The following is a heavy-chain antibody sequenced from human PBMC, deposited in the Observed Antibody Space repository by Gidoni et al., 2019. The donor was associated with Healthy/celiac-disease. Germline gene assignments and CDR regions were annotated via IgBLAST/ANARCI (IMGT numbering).Heavy chain of an antibody. V-gene: IGHV3-30-3*01. Sequence: GAVISYDGSNKYYADSVKGRFTISRDNSKNTLYLQMNSLRAEDTAVYYCARDYDFWSTDNWFDPWGQGTLVTVSS. D-gene: IGHD3-3*01. CDR3: ARDYDFWSTDNWFDP. J-gene: IGHJ5*02. CDR2: ISYDGSNK.